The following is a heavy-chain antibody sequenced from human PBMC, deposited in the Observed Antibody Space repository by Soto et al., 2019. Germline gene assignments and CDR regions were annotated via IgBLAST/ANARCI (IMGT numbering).Heavy chain of an antibody. V-gene: IGHV4-39*01. D-gene: IGHD3-10*01. J-gene: IGHJ5*02. CDR3: ARRTVRGVMSDNWFDP. Sequence: LSLTCPVSGGSISSSSYYWGWIRQPPGKGLEWIGSIYYSGSTYYNPSLKSRVTISVDTSKNQFSLKLSSVTAADTAVYYCARRTVRGVMSDNWFDPWGQGTLVTVSS. CDR1: GGSISSSSYY. CDR2: IYYSGST.